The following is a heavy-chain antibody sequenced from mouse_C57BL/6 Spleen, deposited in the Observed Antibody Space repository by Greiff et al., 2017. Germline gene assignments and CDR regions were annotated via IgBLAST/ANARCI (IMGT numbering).Heavy chain of an antibody. J-gene: IGHJ3*01. V-gene: IGHV1-69*01. CDR1: GYTFTSYW. D-gene: IGHD1-1*01. Sequence: QVQLQQPGAELVMPGASVKLSCKASGYTFTSYWMHWVKQRPGQGLEWIGEIDPSDSYTNYNQKFKGKSTLTVDKSSSTAYMQLSRLTSEDSAVYYCARSAPLYYGISSLAYWGQGTLVTVSA. CDR2: IDPSDSYT. CDR3: ARSAPLYYGISSLAY.